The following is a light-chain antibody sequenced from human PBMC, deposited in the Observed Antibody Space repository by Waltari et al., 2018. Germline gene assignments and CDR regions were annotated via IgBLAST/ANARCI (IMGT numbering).Light chain of an antibody. CDR1: QSVDNF. Sequence: EIVLTQSPVTLSLSPAQRATLSCRASQSVDNFLGWYHQKPGQAPRLLIYDATKKAPGIPARFSGGGSATDFTLTISSLEPEDVGLYYCHQGSTWPRTFGQGTKLEI. J-gene: IGKJ2*01. V-gene: IGKV3-11*01. CDR3: HQGSTWPRT. CDR2: DAT.